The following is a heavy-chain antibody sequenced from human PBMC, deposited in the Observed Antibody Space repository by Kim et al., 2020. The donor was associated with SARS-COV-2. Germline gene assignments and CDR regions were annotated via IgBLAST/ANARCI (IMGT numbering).Heavy chain of an antibody. D-gene: IGHD3-22*01. V-gene: IGHV4-59*01. CDR1: GAAIDDYY. CDR2: IHHNGNS. CDR3: ARKRADSSGFIGS. J-gene: IGHJ1*01. Sequence: SETLSLTCAVSGAAIDDYYWSWIRQAPGKGLEWIGYIHHNGNSNSNPSLESRVTISLDTSRNQFPLKLTYVTAADSAVYFCARKRADSSGFIGSWGQGTPVIVSS.